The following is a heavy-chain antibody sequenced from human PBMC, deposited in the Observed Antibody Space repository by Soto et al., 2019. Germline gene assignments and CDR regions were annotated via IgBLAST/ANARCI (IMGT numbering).Heavy chain of an antibody. D-gene: IGHD2-21*02. CDR2: ISAYNGNT. J-gene: IGHJ6*02. CDR3: ARIYCGGDCYPYYYGMDV. V-gene: IGHV1-18*01. Sequence: ASVKVSCKASGYTFTSYGISWVRQAPGQGLEWMGWISAYNGNTNYAQKLQGRVTMTTDTSTSTAYMELRSLRSDDTAVYYCARIYCGGDCYPYYYGMDVWGQGTTVTVSS. CDR1: GYTFTSYG.